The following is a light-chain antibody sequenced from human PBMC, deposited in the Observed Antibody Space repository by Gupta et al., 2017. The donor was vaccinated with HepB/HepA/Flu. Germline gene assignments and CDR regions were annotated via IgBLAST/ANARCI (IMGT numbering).Light chain of an antibody. V-gene: IGLV3-21*04. J-gene: IGLJ2*01. CDR3: QESDTTSDHRV. Sequence: SYVLTQPPSGSVAPGQTARSTSGGNNFGSKSVHWYQHKSGQAPVLLFYYDSDRPSGIPERFSGSKSATTATLTTTRVEAGEEADYYCQESDTTSDHRVFGGGTKLTVL. CDR1: NFGSKS. CDR2: YDS.